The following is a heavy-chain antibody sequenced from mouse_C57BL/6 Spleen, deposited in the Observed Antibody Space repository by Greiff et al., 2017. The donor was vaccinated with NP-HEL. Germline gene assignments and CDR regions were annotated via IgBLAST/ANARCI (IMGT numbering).Heavy chain of an antibody. CDR1: GYAFSSSW. V-gene: IGHV1-82*01. Sequence: QVQLKQSGPELVKPGASVKISCKASGYAFSSSWMNWVKQRPGKGLEWIGRIYPGDGDTNYNGKFKGKATLTADKSSSTAYMQLSSLTSEDSAVYVCGEGLRLAYWGQGTLVTVSA. CDR3: GEGLRLAY. J-gene: IGHJ3*01. D-gene: IGHD2-4*01. CDR2: IYPGDGDT.